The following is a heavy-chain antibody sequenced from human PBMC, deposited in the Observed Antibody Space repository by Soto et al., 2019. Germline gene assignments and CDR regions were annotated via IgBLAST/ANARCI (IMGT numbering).Heavy chain of an antibody. CDR1: GGSVSSGSYY. Sequence: QLQLQESGPGLVKPSETLSLTCTVSGGSVSSGSYYWGWIRQPPGKGLEWIGSIYYSGNTYYNPSLKGRVTISIDTSKNPFSLKLSSLTGADTAMYYCARHVGGCYDYIDVWGKGTTVTVSS. V-gene: IGHV4-39*01. D-gene: IGHD2-15*01. CDR3: ARHVGGCYDYIDV. CDR2: IYYSGNT. J-gene: IGHJ6*03.